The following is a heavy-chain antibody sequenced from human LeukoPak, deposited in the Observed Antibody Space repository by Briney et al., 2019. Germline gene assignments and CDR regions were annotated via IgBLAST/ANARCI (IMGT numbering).Heavy chain of an antibody. CDR2: MNPNSGNT. Sequence: ASVKVSCKASGYTFTSYDINWVRQATGQGLEWMGWMNPNSGNTSYAQKFQGRVTMTRDTSTSTVYMELSNLRSEDTAVYYCARAQSSGWWFYNWFDPWGQGTLVTVSS. CDR1: GYTFTSYD. CDR3: ARAQSSGWWFYNWFDP. J-gene: IGHJ5*02. V-gene: IGHV1-8*01. D-gene: IGHD6-19*01.